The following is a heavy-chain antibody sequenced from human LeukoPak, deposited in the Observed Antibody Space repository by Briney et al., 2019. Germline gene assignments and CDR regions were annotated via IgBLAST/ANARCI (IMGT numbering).Heavy chain of an antibody. CDR2: INPNNGGT. J-gene: IGHJ5*02. D-gene: IGHD3-22*01. V-gene: IGHV1-2*02. CDR3: SFGDYDSSGTNT. CDR1: GYTFTGYY. Sequence: ASVKVSCKASGYTFTGYYMHWVRQAPGQGLEWMGWINPNNGGTNYAQKFQGRVTMTRDTSISTAYMELSRLRSDDTAVYYCSFGDYDSSGTNTWGQGTLVTVSS.